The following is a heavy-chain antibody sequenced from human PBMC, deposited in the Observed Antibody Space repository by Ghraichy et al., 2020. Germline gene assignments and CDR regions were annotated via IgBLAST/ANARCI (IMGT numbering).Heavy chain of an antibody. CDR2: IYYSGST. D-gene: IGHD4-23*01. Sequence: SQTLSLTCTVSGGSISSSSYYWGWIRQPPGKGLEWIGSIYYSGSTYYNPSLKSRVTISVDTSKNQFSLKLSSVTAADTAVYYCARIRWEQSYYYYYGMDVWGQGTTVTVSS. CDR3: ARIRWEQSYYYYYGMDV. CDR1: GGSISSSSYY. J-gene: IGHJ6*02. V-gene: IGHV4-39*01.